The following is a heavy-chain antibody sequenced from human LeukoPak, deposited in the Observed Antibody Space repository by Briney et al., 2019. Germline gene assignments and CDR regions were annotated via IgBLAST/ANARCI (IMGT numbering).Heavy chain of an antibody. Sequence: GGSLRLSCAASGFTFSGSAMHWVRQASGKGLERVGHIRSKANSYATAYAASVKGRFTISRDDSKNTAYLQMNSLKTEDTAVYYCAKTKRVGGYYYDQRGLSYFDYWGQGTLVTVSS. J-gene: IGHJ4*02. D-gene: IGHD3-22*01. V-gene: IGHV3-73*01. CDR3: AKTKRVGGYYYDQRGLSYFDY. CDR2: IRSKANSYAT. CDR1: GFTFSGSA.